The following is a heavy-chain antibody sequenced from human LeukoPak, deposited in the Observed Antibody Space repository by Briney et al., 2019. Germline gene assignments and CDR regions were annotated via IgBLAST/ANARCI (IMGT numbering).Heavy chain of an antibody. Sequence: SETLSHTCSVSGGSISSSSCYWGWIRHPPGKGLKWIGEINHSGSTNYNPSLKSRVTISVDTSKNQFSLKLSSVTAADTAVYYCARVSGDILTGYWNDYWGQGTLVTVSS. J-gene: IGHJ4*02. CDR3: ARVSGDILTGYWNDY. CDR2: INHSGST. CDR1: GGSISSSSCY. V-gene: IGHV4-39*07. D-gene: IGHD3-9*01.